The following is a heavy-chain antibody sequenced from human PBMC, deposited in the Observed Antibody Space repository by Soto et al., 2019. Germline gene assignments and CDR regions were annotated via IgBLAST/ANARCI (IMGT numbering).Heavy chain of an antibody. CDR1: GLSISSYY. CDR3: ARVWGGAFDI. D-gene: IGHD3-10*01. J-gene: IGHJ3*02. Sequence: SGTLSLTCTFNGLSISSYYWSWIRQPPGKGLEWIGYIYYSGSTNYNPSLKSRVTISVDTSKNQFSLKLSSVTAADTAVYYCARVWGGAFDIWGQGTMVT. V-gene: IGHV4-59*01. CDR2: IYYSGST.